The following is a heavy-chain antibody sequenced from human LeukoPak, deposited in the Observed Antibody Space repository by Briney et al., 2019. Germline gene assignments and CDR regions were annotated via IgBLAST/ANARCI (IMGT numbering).Heavy chain of an antibody. V-gene: IGHV1-18*01. CDR1: GYTFTSYG. Sequence: ASVKVSCKASGYTFTSYGISWVRQAPGQGLEWMGWISAYNGNTNYAQKLQGRVTMTTDTSTSTAYMELRSLRSDDTAVYYRARDRDYYDSSGYHYWGQGTLVTVSS. CDR2: ISAYNGNT. D-gene: IGHD3-22*01. J-gene: IGHJ4*02. CDR3: ARDRDYYDSSGYHY.